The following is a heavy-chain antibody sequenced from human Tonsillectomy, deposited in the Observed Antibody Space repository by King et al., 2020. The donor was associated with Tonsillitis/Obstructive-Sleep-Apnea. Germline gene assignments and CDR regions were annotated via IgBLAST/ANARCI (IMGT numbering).Heavy chain of an antibody. J-gene: IGHJ5*02. D-gene: IGHD6-6*01. Sequence: QLQESGPGLVKPSETLSLTCTVSGGSISSSSYYWGWIRQPPGKGLEWIGSIYYSGSTYYNPSLKSRVTISVDTTKKQFSLKLSSVTAADTAVYYCARSELEYSSSPGWFDPWGQGTLVTVSS. CDR3: ARSELEYSSSPGWFDP. CDR2: IYYSGST. V-gene: IGHV4-39*01. CDR1: GGSISSSSYY.